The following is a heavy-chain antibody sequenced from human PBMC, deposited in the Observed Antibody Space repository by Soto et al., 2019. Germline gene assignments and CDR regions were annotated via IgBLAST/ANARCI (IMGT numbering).Heavy chain of an antibody. Sequence: QVQLVQSGAEVKKPGSSVKVSCKASGGTFSSYAISWVRQAPGQGLEWMGGIIPIFGTANYAQKFQGRVTITADESTSTAYMELSSLRSEDTAVYYCARLALLWFGANPFYYYGMDVWGQGTTVTVSS. CDR3: ARLALLWFGANPFYYYGMDV. CDR2: IIPIFGTA. CDR1: GGTFSSYA. J-gene: IGHJ6*02. V-gene: IGHV1-69*01. D-gene: IGHD3-10*01.